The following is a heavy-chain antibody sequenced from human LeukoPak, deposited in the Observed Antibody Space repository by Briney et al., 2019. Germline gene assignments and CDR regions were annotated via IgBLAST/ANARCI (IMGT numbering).Heavy chain of an antibody. J-gene: IGHJ4*02. CDR2: IYYSGST. CDR3: ARYWGPYDNSGAYFDY. Sequence: SETLTLSCTASGYTISSSCYYWVRHRQPPGKGLEWIATIYYSGSTYYNPSLKSRVTISVDTSKNQFSLKLSSVTAADTAMYYCARYWGPYDNSGAYFDYWGQGTLVTVSS. V-gene: IGHV4-39*01. D-gene: IGHD3-22*01. CDR1: GYTISSSCYY.